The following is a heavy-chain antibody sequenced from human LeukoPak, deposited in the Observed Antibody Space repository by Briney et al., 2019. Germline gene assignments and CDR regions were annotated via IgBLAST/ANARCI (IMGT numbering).Heavy chain of an antibody. CDR2: IYYSGST. V-gene: IGHV4-39*07. Sequence: PSETLSLTCTVSGGSISSSSYYWGWIRQPPGKGLGWIGSIYYSGSTYYNPSLKSRVTISVDTSKNQFSLKLSSVTAADTAVYYCARVISGYEGGYYYYYMDVWGKGTTVTVSS. CDR3: ARVISGYEGGYYYYYMDV. CDR1: GGSISSSSYY. D-gene: IGHD5-12*01. J-gene: IGHJ6*03.